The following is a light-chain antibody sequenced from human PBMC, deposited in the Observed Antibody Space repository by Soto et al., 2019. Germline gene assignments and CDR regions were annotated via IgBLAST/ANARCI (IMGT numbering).Light chain of an antibody. Sequence: DIQMTQSPSSMSASVGYRVTITCGASQSISTFLNWYQRKPGNAPKSPTYAASTLTSGVPSRFSGTGSGTDGTVTDIFLESADGPTYCCQQSYSYPLTFGGGTQVDNK. CDR1: QSISTF. CDR2: AAS. V-gene: IGKV1-39*01. CDR3: QQSYSYPLT. J-gene: IGKJ4*01.